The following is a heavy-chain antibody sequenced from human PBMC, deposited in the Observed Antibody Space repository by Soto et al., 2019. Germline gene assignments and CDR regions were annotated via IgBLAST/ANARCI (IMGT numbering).Heavy chain of an antibody. J-gene: IGHJ6*02. V-gene: IGHV5-10-1*01. CDR1: GYSFTSYW. Sequence: GEFLKISCKGSGYSFTSYWISWVRQMPGKGLEWMGRIDPSDSYTNYSPSFQGHVTISADKSISTAYLQWSSLKASDTAMYYCARNIAAAGSYYYYGMDVWGQGTTVTVSS. D-gene: IGHD6-13*01. CDR2: IDPSDSYT. CDR3: ARNIAAAGSYYYYGMDV.